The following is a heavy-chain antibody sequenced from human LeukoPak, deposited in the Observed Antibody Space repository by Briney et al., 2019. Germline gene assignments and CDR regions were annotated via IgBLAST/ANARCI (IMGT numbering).Heavy chain of an antibody. CDR3: ARGYYYDSSGYYHPQ. Sequence: GGSLRLSCAASGFTFSSYWMNWVRQAPGKGLVWVSRIASDGSSTTYADSVKGRFSISRDNAKNTLYLQMNSLRAEDTAVYYCARGYYYDSSGYYHPQWGQGTLVTVSS. CDR2: IASDGSST. CDR1: GFTFSSYW. D-gene: IGHD3-22*01. V-gene: IGHV3-74*01. J-gene: IGHJ4*02.